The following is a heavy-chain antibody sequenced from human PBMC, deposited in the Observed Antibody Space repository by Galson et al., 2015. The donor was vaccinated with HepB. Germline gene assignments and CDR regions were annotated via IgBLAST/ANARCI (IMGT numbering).Heavy chain of an antibody. CDR3: ARGNPGYSYGYKDY. V-gene: IGHV1-69*06. CDR1: GGTFSSYA. Sequence: SCKASGGTFSSYAISWVRQAPGQGLEWMGGIIPIFGTANYAQKFQGRVTITADKSTSTAYMELSSLRSEDTAVYYCARGNPGYSYGYKDYWGQGTLVSVSS. D-gene: IGHD5-18*01. CDR2: IIPIFGTA. J-gene: IGHJ4*02.